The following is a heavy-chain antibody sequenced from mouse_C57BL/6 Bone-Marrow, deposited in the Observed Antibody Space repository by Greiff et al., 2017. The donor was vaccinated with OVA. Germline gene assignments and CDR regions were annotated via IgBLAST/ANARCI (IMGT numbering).Heavy chain of an antibody. CDR3: ASYNYAMDY. Sequence: EVHLVESGGGLVKPGGSLKLSCAASGFTFSSYAMSWVRQTPEKRLEWVATISDGGSYTYYPDNVKGRFTISRDNAKNNLYLQMSHLKSEDTAMYYCASYNYAMDYWGQGTSVTVSS. J-gene: IGHJ4*01. D-gene: IGHD1-3*01. CDR1: GFTFSSYA. CDR2: ISDGGSYT. V-gene: IGHV5-4*01.